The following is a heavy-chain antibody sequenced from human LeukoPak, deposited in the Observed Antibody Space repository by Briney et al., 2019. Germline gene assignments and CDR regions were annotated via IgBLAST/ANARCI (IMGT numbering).Heavy chain of an antibody. D-gene: IGHD3-10*01. Sequence: AGGSLRLSCVASGFTFSRYWMHWVRQAPGKGMVWVSRIDSDGSSTSYADYVKGRFTISRDNAKNTLYLQMNSVRAEDTAVYFCARARVLLWFGESQSYDDFDLWGQGTMVTVSS. CDR1: GFTFSRYW. CDR2: IDSDGSST. J-gene: IGHJ3*01. CDR3: ARARVLLWFGESQSYDDFDL. V-gene: IGHV3-74*01.